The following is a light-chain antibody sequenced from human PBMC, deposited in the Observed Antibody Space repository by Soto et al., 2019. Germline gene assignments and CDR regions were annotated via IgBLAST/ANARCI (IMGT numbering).Light chain of an antibody. J-gene: IGLJ2*01. CDR1: SSDVGGYNH. CDR3: SSYTSTSTVV. CDR2: DVS. Sequence: QSALTQPASVSGSPGQSITISCTGTSSDVGGYNHVSWYQQDPGKAPKLMIYDVSDRPSGVSNRFSGSKSGNTASLTISGLQAEDEGDYYCSSYTSTSTVVFGGGTKVTVL. V-gene: IGLV2-14*01.